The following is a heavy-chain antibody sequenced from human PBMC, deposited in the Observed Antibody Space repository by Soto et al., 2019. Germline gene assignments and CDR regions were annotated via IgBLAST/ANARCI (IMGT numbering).Heavy chain of an antibody. D-gene: IGHD3-22*01. CDR3: ARDSPYYYDSSVP. CDR1: GYAFTSYG. CDR2: ISAYNGNT. V-gene: IGHV1-18*01. J-gene: IGHJ5*02. Sequence: AASVKVSCKASGYAFTSYGISWVRQAPGQGLEWMGWISAYNGNTNYAQKLQGRVTMTTDTSTSTAYMELRSLRSDDTAVYYCARDSPYYYDSSVPCGQGPLVTVSS.